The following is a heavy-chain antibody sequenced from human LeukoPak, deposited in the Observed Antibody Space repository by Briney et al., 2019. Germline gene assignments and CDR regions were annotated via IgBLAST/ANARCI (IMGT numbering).Heavy chain of an antibody. CDR2: ISSSGSTI. J-gene: IGHJ4*02. V-gene: IGHV3-11*01. CDR1: GFTFSDYY. Sequence: GGSLRLSCAASGFTFSDYYMSWIRQAPGKGLEWVSYISSSGSTIYYADSVKGRFTISRDNSKNTLYLQMNSLRAKDTAVYYCAKVGDIVVVPAAIWYFDYWGQGTLVTVSS. CDR3: AKVGDIVVVPAAIWYFDY. D-gene: IGHD2-2*01.